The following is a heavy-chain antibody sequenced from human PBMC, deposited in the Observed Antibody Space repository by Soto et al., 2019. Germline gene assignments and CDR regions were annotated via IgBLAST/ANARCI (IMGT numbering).Heavy chain of an antibody. J-gene: IGHJ6*02. Sequence: LTCTVSGGSISSYYWSWIRQPPGKGLEWIGYIYYSGSTNYNPSLKSRVTISVDTSKNQFSLKLSSVTAADTAVYYCARHIVGATDGYYYYGMDVWGHGTTVTVSS. CDR3: ARHIVGATDGYYYYGMDV. V-gene: IGHV4-59*08. CDR1: GGSISSYY. D-gene: IGHD1-26*01. CDR2: IYYSGST.